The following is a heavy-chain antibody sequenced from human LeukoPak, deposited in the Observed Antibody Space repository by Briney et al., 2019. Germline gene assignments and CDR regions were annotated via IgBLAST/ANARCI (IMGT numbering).Heavy chain of an antibody. J-gene: IGHJ4*02. CDR1: GSTVSSYY. CDR2: IYSGGST. D-gene: IGHD6-13*01. CDR3: AKSTGYSTTGRDFDS. Sequence: PGGSLRLSCAASGSTVSSYYMTWVRQAPGKGLEWVSVIYSGGSTYYADSVKGRFTISRDNSKNTLYLQLSSLRAEDTAVYYCAKSTGYSTTGRDFDSWGRGTLVTVSS. V-gene: IGHV3-53*01.